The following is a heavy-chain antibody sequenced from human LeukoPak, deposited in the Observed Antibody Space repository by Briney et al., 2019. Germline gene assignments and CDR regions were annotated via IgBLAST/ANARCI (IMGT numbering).Heavy chain of an antibody. CDR1: GGTFSSYA. J-gene: IGHJ4*02. CDR3: ASCFRLGYSYGYGDFDY. D-gene: IGHD5-18*01. CDR2: IIPIFGTA. V-gene: IGHV1-69*06. Sequence: ASVKVSCKASGGTFSSYAISWVRQAPGQGLEWMGGIIPIFGTANYAQKFQGRVTITADKSTSTAYMELSSLRSEDTAVYYCASCFRLGYSYGYGDFDYWGQGTLVTVSS.